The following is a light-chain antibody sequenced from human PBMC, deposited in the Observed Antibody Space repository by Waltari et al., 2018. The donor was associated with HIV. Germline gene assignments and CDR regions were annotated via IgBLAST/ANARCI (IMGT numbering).Light chain of an antibody. CDR1: LHDRM. J-gene: IGLJ2*01. V-gene: IGLV3-25*03. Sequence: SFELTQPPSVSVSPGQTARITCSGLHDRMGAWYQLKSGQAPSMIIFRDDQRPSWIPTRLSGSRSGTRLTLTITGVQDDDEAEYVCQSTFGTGTIIFGAGT. CDR3: QSTFGTGTII. CDR2: RDD.